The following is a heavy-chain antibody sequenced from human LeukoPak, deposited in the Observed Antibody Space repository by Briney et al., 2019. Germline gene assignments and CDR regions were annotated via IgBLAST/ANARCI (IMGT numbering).Heavy chain of an antibody. CDR3: ARDTRLLHALGFDY. V-gene: IGHV1-69*05. CDR1: GGTFSSYA. Sequence: ASVKVSCKASGGTFSSYAISWVRQAPGQGLEWMGGIIPIFGTANYAQKLQGRVTMTTDTSTSTAYMELRSLRSDDTAVYYCARDTRLLHALGFDYWGQGTLVTVSS. J-gene: IGHJ4*02. CDR2: IIPIFGTA. D-gene: IGHD2/OR15-2a*01.